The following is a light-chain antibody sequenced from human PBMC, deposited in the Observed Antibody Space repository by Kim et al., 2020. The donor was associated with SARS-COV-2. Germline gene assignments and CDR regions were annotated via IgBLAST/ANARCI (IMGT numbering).Light chain of an antibody. Sequence: ASVGERVTITCRASQDISNSLVWFQQKPGEVPKCLMYATSSLQSGVPSKFSGSGSGTDFTLTISSLQPEDFATYFCQQYKSYPLTFGGGTKVDIK. J-gene: IGKJ4*01. V-gene: IGKV1-16*02. CDR1: QDISNS. CDR3: QQYKSYPLT. CDR2: ATS.